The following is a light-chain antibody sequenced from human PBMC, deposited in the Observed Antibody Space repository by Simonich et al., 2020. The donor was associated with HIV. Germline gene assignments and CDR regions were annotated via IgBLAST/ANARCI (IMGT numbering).Light chain of an antibody. CDR3: SSFRSGTSWV. CDR2: DVN. V-gene: IGLV2-14*03. J-gene: IGLJ3*02. Sequence: QSALTQPASVSGSPGQSITISCTGTSSDVGGYNYVSWYQQHPGKAPKLMTYDVNKRPSGVSNRFSGSKSGNTASLTISGLQAEDEADYYCSSFRSGTSWVFGGGAKLTVL. CDR1: SSDVGGYNY.